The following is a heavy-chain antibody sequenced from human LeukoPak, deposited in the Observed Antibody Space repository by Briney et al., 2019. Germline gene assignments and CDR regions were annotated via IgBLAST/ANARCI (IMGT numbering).Heavy chain of an antibody. J-gene: IGHJ4*02. V-gene: IGHV1-69*05. CDR1: GGTFSSYA. CDR3: ARLSGDSDYFDY. Sequence: SVKVSCKASGGTFSSYAISWVRQAPGQGLEWMGRIIPIFGTANYAQRFQGRVTITTDESTSTAYMELSSLRSEDTAVYYCARLSGDSDYFDYWGQGTLVTVSS. D-gene: IGHD3-10*01. CDR2: IIPIFGTA.